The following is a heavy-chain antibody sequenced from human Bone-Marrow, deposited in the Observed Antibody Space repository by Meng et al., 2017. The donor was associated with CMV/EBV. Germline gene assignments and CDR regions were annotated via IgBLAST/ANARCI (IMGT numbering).Heavy chain of an antibody. CDR3: TTDYSPYYYDSSGYLLYYYYGMDV. V-gene: IGHV3-15*01. J-gene: IGHJ6*02. CDR2: IKSKTDGGTT. Sequence: GGSLRLSCAASGFTFSNYAIHWVRQAPGKGLEWVGRIKSKTDGGTTDYAAPVKGRFTISRDDSKNTLYLQMNSLKTEDTAVYYCTTDYSPYYYDSSGYLLYYYYGMDVWGQGTTVTVSS. CDR1: GFTFSNYA. D-gene: IGHD3-22*01.